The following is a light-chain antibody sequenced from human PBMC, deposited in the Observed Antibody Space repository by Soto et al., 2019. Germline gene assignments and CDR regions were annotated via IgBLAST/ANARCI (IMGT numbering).Light chain of an antibody. Sequence: DIQMTQSPSSLSASVGDRVTITCRASQSISSYLNWYQQKPGKAPKLLIYDASSLQSGVPSRFSGSGSGTDFTLTISSLQPEDFATDYCQQRYSTPRTFGQGTKLEIK. J-gene: IGKJ2*01. V-gene: IGKV1-39*01. CDR1: QSISSY. CDR2: DAS. CDR3: QQRYSTPRT.